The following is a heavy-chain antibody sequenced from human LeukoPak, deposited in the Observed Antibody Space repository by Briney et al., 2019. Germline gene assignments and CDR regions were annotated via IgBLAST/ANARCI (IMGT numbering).Heavy chain of an antibody. CDR3: ASSGIGYYDSSGYNANDAFDI. D-gene: IGHD3-22*01. J-gene: IGHJ3*02. CDR1: GGSFSGYY. CDR2: INHSGST. V-gene: IGHV4-34*01. Sequence: SETLSLTCAVYGGSFSGYYWSWIRQPPGKGLEWIGEINHSGSTNYNPSLKSRVTISVDTSKNQFSLKLSSVTAADTAVYYCASSGIGYYDSSGYNANDAFDIWGQGTMVTVSS.